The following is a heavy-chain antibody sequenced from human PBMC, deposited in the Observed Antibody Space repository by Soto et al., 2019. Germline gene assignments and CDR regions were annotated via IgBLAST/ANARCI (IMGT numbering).Heavy chain of an antibody. V-gene: IGHV1-69-2*01. CDR2: IDPEDEET. D-gene: IGHD2-2*01. Sequence: EVQLVQSGAQVTKPGATVRISCKVSGYTFTDYYLHWVQQAPGKGLEWMGTIDPEDEETMYAEKFRGRLTITADTSTATAYMELSGLRSEDTAVYFCATASYISTWRVVPWGQGTLVTVSS. J-gene: IGHJ5*02. CDR3: ATASYISTWRVVP. CDR1: GYTFTDYY.